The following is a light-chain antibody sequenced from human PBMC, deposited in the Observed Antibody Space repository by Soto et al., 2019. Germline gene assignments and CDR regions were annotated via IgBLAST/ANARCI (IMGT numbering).Light chain of an antibody. CDR2: LGS. Sequence: DVVMTQSPLSLPVTPGEPASISCRSRLSLLRTNGYNYLDWYLQKPGQSPQLLIYLGSSRASGVPDRFSGSGSGTDFTLKISRVEAEDVGVYYCLQTLQTPLTFGPGTKVYIK. J-gene: IGKJ3*01. V-gene: IGKV2-28*01. CDR3: LQTLQTPLT. CDR1: LSLLRTNGYNY.